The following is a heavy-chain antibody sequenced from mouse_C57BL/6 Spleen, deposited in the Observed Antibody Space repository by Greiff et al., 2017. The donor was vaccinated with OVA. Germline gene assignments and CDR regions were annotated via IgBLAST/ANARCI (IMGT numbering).Heavy chain of an antibody. CDR1: GYSITSGYY. CDR3: ARGGITTVGFDY. CDR2: ISYDGSN. Sequence: EVHLVESGPGLVKPSQSLSLTCSVTGYSITSGYYWNWIRQFPGNKLEWMGYISYDGSNNYNPSLKNRISITRDTSKNQFFLKLNSVTTEDTATYYCARGGITTVGFDYWGQGTTLTVSS. V-gene: IGHV3-6*01. D-gene: IGHD1-1*01. J-gene: IGHJ2*01.